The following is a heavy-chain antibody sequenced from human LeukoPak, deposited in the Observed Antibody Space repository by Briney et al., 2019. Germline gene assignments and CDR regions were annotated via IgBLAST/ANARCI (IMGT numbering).Heavy chain of an antibody. CDR1: GDSVSNNSDA. CDR2: TYYRSKWYN. Sequence: SQTLSLTCAISGDSVSNNSDAWNWIRQSPSRGLVRLGRTYYRSKWYNDYAVSVKSRITINPDTSKNQISLQLNSVTPEDTAVYYCARGVITGTTAPFDYWGQGTLVTVSS. V-gene: IGHV6-1*01. CDR3: ARGVITGTTAPFDY. D-gene: IGHD1-7*01. J-gene: IGHJ4*02.